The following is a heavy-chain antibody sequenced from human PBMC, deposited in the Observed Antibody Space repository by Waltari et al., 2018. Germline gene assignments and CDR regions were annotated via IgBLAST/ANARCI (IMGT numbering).Heavy chain of an antibody. Sequence: AAGFTFRAFYMKWIRQAPGRGLEWVANTNQDGNEKLYVDSVKGRFTISRDNAKNSVFLQMNSLRVEDTAVYYCVGGGDHWGQGTLVTVSS. CDR2: TNQDGNEK. CDR3: VGGGDH. J-gene: IGHJ4*02. V-gene: IGHV3-7*01. D-gene: IGHD1-26*01. CDR1: GFTFRAFY.